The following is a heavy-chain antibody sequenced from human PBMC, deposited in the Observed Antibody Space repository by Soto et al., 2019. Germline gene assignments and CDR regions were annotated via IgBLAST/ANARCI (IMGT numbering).Heavy chain of an antibody. Sequence: GASVKVSCKASGYSLSGYYLHWVRQAPGQGPEWMGWINPNSGGTKYVQKFQGRVTMTRDTSISTVYLELSRLRSDDTATYYCAHRRRKAAAGPGYFDYWGQGTLVTVSS. CDR1: GYSLSGYY. CDR3: AHRRRKAAAGPGYFDY. CDR2: INPNSGGT. J-gene: IGHJ4*02. V-gene: IGHV1-2*02. D-gene: IGHD6-13*01.